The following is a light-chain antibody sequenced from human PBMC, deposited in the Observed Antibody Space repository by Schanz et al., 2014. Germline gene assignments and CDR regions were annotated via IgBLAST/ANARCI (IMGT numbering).Light chain of an antibody. CDR2: DSS. V-gene: IGKV3-20*01. Sequence: EIVLTQSPASLSLSPGESATLFCRASESVVTFVSWYQQIPGQPPRPLLYDSSNRSTGVPDRFSGSGSGTDFTLTISRLEPEDFAVYYYQQYGSSPYTFGQGTKLDIK. CDR3: QQYGSSPYT. J-gene: IGKJ2*01. CDR1: ESVVTFV.